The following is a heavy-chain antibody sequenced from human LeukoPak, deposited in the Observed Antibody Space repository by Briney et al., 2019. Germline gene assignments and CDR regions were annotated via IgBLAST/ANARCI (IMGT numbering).Heavy chain of an antibody. V-gene: IGHV3-23*01. D-gene: IGHD3-22*01. CDR3: AKGSTFYYDSSVYYFYIDV. CDR1: GFTYSNYA. J-gene: IGHJ6*03. CDR2: ISGSGVST. Sequence: PGGSLRLSCAAPGFTYSNYAMSWVRQAPGKGLEWVSFISGSGVSTYYADSVKGQFIISRDNSRNTLYLQMDSLRSEDTAVYYCAKGSTFYYDSSVYYFYIDVWGEGTTVTVSS.